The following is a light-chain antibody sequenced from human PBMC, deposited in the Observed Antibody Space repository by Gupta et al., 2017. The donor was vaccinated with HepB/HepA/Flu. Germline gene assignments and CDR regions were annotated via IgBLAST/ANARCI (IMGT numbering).Light chain of an antibody. V-gene: IGKV2-24*01. Sequence: DIVMTQTPLSSPVTLGQPASISCRSSQSLVHSDGNTYFSWLQQRPGQPPRLLIYKISNRFAGVPDRFSGSCAGTVFTLMISRVEADDGGVYYFIRATHFPRSFGQGTKLEIK. J-gene: IGKJ2*04. CDR3: IRATHFPRS. CDR1: QSLVHSDGNTY. CDR2: KIS.